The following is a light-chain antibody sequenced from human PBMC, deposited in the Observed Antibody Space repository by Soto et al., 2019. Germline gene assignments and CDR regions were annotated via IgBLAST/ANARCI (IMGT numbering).Light chain of an antibody. V-gene: IGLV2-14*01. J-gene: IGLJ3*02. Sequence: QSALTQPASVSGSPGQSITISCTGTSSDVGAYNYVSWYQHHPGKAPKLMIYEVTNRPSGVSNRFSGSKSGNTASLTISGLQAEDEADYSCSSYASRSTWVFGGGTKLTVL. CDR3: SSYASRSTWV. CDR1: SSDVGAYNY. CDR2: EVT.